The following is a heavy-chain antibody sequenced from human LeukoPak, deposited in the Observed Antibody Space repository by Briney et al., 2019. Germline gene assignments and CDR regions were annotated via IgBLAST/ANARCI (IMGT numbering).Heavy chain of an antibody. CDR2: ISSSITYI. V-gene: IGHV3-21*01. CDR3: ARQIVAKEYNWFDP. Sequence: GGSLRLSCAASGFTFSSYSMNWVRQAPGKGLEWVSSISSSITYIYYADSVKGRFTISRDNAKNSLYLQMNSLRAEDTAVYYCARQIVAKEYNWFDPWGQGTLVTVSS. D-gene: IGHD5-12*01. CDR1: GFTFSSYS. J-gene: IGHJ5*02.